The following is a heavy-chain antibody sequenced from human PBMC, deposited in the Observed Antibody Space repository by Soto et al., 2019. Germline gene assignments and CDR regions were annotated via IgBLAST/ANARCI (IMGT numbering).Heavy chain of an antibody. D-gene: IGHD3-16*01. V-gene: IGHV3-23*01. J-gene: IGHJ4*02. CDR2: ISGSAGST. CDR1: GFNFDNYA. Sequence: WGSLRVSCAASGFNFDNYAMSWVRLDPGKGLEKVSAISGSAGSTFYVDTVRGRYTISRDNSKNTLYLQMNSLRAEDTAVYYCAKTSGSIIRYSDYWGQGTLVIVSS. CDR3: AKTSGSIIRYSDY.